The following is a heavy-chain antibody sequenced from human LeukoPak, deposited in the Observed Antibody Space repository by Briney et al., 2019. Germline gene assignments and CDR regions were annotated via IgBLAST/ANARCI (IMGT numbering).Heavy chain of an antibody. D-gene: IGHD1-26*01. CDR1: GFTFSSYA. V-gene: IGHV3-23*01. CDR2: ISGSGGST. J-gene: IGHJ3*02. Sequence: PGGSLRLSCAASGFTFSSYAMSWVRQAPGKGLEWVSAISGSGGSTYYADSVKGRFTISRDNSKNTLYLQMNSLRAEDTAAYYCAKDSSRTVWDDAFDIWGQGQWSPSLQ. CDR3: AKDSSRTVWDDAFDI.